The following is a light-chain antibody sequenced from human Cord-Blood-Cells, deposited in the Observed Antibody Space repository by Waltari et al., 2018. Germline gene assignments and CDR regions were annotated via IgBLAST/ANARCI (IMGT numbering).Light chain of an antibody. CDR3: QQYNNWPPLT. V-gene: IGKV3-15*01. CDR2: GAS. Sequence: EIVMTQSPATLSVSPGERATLSCRASQSVSSNLAWYQRKPGQATRLLIYGASTRATGIPARFSGSGSGTEFTLTISSLQSEDFAVYYCQQYNNWPPLTFGGGTKVEIK. CDR1: QSVSSN. J-gene: IGKJ4*01.